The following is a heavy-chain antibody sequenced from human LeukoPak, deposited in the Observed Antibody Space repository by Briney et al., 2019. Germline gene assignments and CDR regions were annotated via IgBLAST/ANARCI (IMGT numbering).Heavy chain of an antibody. CDR3: ARRRIVVLPAATGWFDP. J-gene: IGHJ5*02. Sequence: GGSLRLSCAASGFTFSSYWMSWVRQAPGKGLEWVANIKQDGSEKYYVDSVKGRFTISRDNAKNSLYLQMNSLRAEDTAVYYCARRRIVVLPAATGWFDPWGQGTLVTVSS. V-gene: IGHV3-7*01. D-gene: IGHD2-2*01. CDR2: IKQDGSEK. CDR1: GFTFSSYW.